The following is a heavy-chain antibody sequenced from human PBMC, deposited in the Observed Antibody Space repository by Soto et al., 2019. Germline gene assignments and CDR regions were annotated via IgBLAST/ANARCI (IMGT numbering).Heavy chain of an antibody. V-gene: IGHV3-30*18. CDR1: GFTFSRYG. Sequence: QVQLVESGGGVVQPGRSLRLSCAASGFTFSRYGMYWVRQAPGKGLEWVARISHDGNNQFYGDSVKGRFTISRDNSKNTLDLQMNSMRSEATAVYYCAKDAGADYWGQGTLVIVSS. D-gene: IGHD3-10*01. CDR3: AKDAGADY. J-gene: IGHJ4*02. CDR2: ISHDGNNQ.